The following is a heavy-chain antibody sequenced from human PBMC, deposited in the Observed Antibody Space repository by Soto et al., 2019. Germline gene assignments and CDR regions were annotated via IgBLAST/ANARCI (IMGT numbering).Heavy chain of an antibody. CDR2: IDWDDDK. CDR3: ARNFYDTGNHYARIDY. J-gene: IGHJ4*02. CDR1: GFSFSTSGMC. Sequence: ESGPTLVNPTQTLTLTCTLSGFSFSTSGMCVSWIRQPPGKALEWLALIDWDDDKFYLTSLKTRLTISRDTSKNQVVLTMTNMDPLDTATYYCARNFYDTGNHYARIDYWGPGTLVTVSS. V-gene: IGHV2-70*01. D-gene: IGHD3-22*01.